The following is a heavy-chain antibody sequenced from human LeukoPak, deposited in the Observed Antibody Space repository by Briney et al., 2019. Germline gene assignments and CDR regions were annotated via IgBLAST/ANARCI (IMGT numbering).Heavy chain of an antibody. CDR3: ARDGGSYLQPTDY. D-gene: IGHD1-26*01. CDR1: GGSFSGYY. Sequence: SETLSLTCAVYGGSFSGYYWSWIRQPPGKGLEWIGEINHSGSTNYNPSLKSRVTISVDTSKNQFSLKLSSVTAADTAVYYCARDGGSYLQPTDYWGQGTLVTVSS. J-gene: IGHJ4*02. V-gene: IGHV4-34*01. CDR2: INHSGST.